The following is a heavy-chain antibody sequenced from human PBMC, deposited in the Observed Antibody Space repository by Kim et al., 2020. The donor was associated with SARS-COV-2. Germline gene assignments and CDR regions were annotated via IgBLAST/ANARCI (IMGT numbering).Heavy chain of an antibody. J-gene: IGHJ6*02. V-gene: IGHV1-3*01. D-gene: IGHD2-2*02. CDR1: GYTFTSYA. CDR3: AIPLPMGGYCSSTSCYTSYGMDV. CDR2: INAGNGNT. Sequence: ASVKVSCKASGYTFTSYAMHWVRQAPGQRLEWMGWINAGNGNTKYSQKFQGRVTITRDTSASTAYMELSSLRSEDTAVYYCAIPLPMGGYCSSTSCYTSYGMDVWGQWTTVTVSS.